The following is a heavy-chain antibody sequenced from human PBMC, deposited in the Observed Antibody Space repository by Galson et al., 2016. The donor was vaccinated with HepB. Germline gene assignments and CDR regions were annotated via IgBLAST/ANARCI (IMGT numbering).Heavy chain of an antibody. CDR2: LSGGGTST. Sequence: SLRLSCAASGFTFSSYAMSWVRQAPGKGLEWVSDLSGGGTSTYYVDSVKGRSTISRDTSKNTLYLQMNSLRAEDTAVYYCAKRPGVGGRGGALDIWGQGTMVTVSS. CDR1: GFTFSSYA. CDR3: AKRPGVGGRGGALDI. J-gene: IGHJ3*02. D-gene: IGHD3-3*01. V-gene: IGHV3-23*01.